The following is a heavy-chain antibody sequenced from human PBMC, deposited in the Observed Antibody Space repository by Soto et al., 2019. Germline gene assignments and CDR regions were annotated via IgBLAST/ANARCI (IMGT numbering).Heavy chain of an antibody. V-gene: IGHV1-69*13. D-gene: IGHD3-3*01. J-gene: IGHJ6*02. Sequence: ASVKVSCKASGGTFSSYAISWVRQAPGQGLEWMGGIIPIFGTANYAQKFQGRVTITADESTSTAYMELSSLRSEDTAVYYCARDPGPGVTLFGVVGMDVWGQGPTLTVSS. CDR3: ARDPGPGVTLFGVVGMDV. CDR2: IIPIFGTA. CDR1: GGTFSSYA.